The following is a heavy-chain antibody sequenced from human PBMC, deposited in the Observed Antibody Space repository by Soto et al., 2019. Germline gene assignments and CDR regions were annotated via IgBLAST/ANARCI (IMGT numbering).Heavy chain of an antibody. CDR2: ISGSGGST. D-gene: IGHD6-19*01. V-gene: IGHV3-23*01. J-gene: IGHJ4*02. CDR3: ARKKWEQWLGYFDY. Sequence: GGSLRLSCAASGFTFSSYDMSWVRQAPGKGLEWVSAISGSGGSTYYADSVKGRFTISRDNSKNTLYLQMNSLRAEDTAVYYCARKKWEQWLGYFDYWGQGTLVTVSS. CDR1: GFTFSSYD.